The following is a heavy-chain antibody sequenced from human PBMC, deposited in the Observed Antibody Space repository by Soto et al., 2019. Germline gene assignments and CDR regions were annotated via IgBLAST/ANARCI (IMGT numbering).Heavy chain of an antibody. J-gene: IGHJ4*02. CDR1: GFTFSDYY. V-gene: IGHV3-11*01. D-gene: IGHD3-22*01. CDR2: ISSSGDIT. CDR3: ARDLGYYDSSGYFDY. Sequence: QVQLVESGGGLVKPGGSLRLSCAASGFTFSDYYMSWIRQAPGKGLEWVSYISSSGDITYYADSVKGRVTISRDNAKNSLYLQMHNPRAEDTAVYYCARDLGYYDSSGYFDYWGQGTLITVSS.